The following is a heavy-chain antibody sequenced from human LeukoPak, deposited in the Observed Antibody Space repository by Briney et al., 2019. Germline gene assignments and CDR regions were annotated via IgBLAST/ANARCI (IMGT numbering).Heavy chain of an antibody. CDR2: ITTSGTYI. CDR1: GLTFRNYG. Sequence: PGGSLRLSCAASGLTFRNYGMHWVRQAPGKGLELVSSITTSGTYIYYADSVKGRFTISRDNAKNSLYLQMNSLRAEDTAVYYCARPFYYDSNGGEGMDVWGQGTTVTVSS. D-gene: IGHD3-22*01. V-gene: IGHV3-21*04. CDR3: ARPFYYDSNGGEGMDV. J-gene: IGHJ6*02.